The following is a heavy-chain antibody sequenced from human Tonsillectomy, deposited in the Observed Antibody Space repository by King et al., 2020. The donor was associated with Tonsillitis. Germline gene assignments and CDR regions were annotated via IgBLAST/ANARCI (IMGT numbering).Heavy chain of an antibody. CDR2: IIPLFGTA. D-gene: IGHD6-6*01. CDR3: ARDFVRGPYYYMDV. Sequence: EQLVQSGAEVKKPGSSVKVSCKASGGTFSSYAVSWVRQTPGQGLECLGGIIPLFGTANYAQKLQDRFTITADESTSTVYMELSSLRSEDTAVYYCARDFVRGPYYYMDVWGKGTTVTVSS. J-gene: IGHJ6*03. CDR1: GGTFSSYA. V-gene: IGHV1-69*01.